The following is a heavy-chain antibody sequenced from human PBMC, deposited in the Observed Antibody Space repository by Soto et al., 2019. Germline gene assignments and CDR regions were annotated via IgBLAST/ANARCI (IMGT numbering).Heavy chain of an antibody. D-gene: IGHD3-10*01. CDR2: ISGSGGST. CDR3: AKDGYGSGSYYYHAGMDV. Sequence: GGSLRLSCAASGFTFSSYAMSWVRQAPGKGLEWVSAISGSGGSTYYADSMKGRFTISRDNSKNTLYLQMNSLRAEDTAVYYCAKDGYGSGSYYYHAGMDVWGHGTTVTVSS. CDR1: GFTFSSYA. V-gene: IGHV3-23*01. J-gene: IGHJ6*02.